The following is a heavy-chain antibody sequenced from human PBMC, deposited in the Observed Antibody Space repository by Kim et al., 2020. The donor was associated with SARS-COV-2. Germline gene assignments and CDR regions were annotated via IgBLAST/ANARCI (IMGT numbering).Heavy chain of an antibody. Sequence: PPLKSRVTISVDTSKHQFSLKLSSVNAADTAVYYCARSGDSSSWSWGYVYWGQGTLVTVSS. V-gene: IGHV4-34*01. CDR3: ARSGDSSSWSWGYVY. J-gene: IGHJ4*02. D-gene: IGHD6-13*01.